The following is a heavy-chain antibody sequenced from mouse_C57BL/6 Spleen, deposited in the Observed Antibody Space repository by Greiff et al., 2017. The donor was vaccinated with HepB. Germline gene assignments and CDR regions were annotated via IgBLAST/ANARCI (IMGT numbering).Heavy chain of an antibody. CDR2: ISNGGGST. Sequence: EVKVVESGGGLVQPGGSLKLSCAASGFTFSDYYMYWVRQTPEKRLEWVAYISNGGGSTYYPDTVKGRFTISRDNAKNTLYLQMSRLKSEDTAMYYCARQGVYYDYDGSYAMDYWGQGTSVTVSS. J-gene: IGHJ4*01. CDR3: ARQGVYYDYDGSYAMDY. D-gene: IGHD2-4*01. CDR1: GFTFSDYY. V-gene: IGHV5-12*01.